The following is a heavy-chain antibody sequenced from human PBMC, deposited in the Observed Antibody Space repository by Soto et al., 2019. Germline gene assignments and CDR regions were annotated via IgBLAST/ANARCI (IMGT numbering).Heavy chain of an antibody. CDR1: GGSFFRYY. D-gene: IGHD3-16*02. J-gene: IGHJ6*02. Sequence: QAQLQESGPGLVKPSETLSLTCSVSGGSFFRYYWTWIRQPAGKGLEWIGRIYANGNANYNPSLKSRVTMSADTSKNQFSLRLRSVTAADTAVYYCARGVRDGYYGMDVWGPGATVTVSS. CDR2: IYANGNA. V-gene: IGHV4-4*07. CDR3: ARGVRDGYYGMDV.